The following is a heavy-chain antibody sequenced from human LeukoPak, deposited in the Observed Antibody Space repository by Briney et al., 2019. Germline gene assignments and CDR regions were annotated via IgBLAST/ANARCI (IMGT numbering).Heavy chain of an antibody. Sequence: ASVKVSCKASGGTFSSYAISWVRQAPGQGLEWMGRIIPILGIANYAQKFQGRVTITADKSTSTAYMELSSLRSEDTAVYYCARGQAATTRPNFDCWGQGTLVTVSS. J-gene: IGHJ4*02. CDR2: IIPILGIA. V-gene: IGHV1-69*04. D-gene: IGHD2-15*01. CDR3: ARGQAATTRPNFDC. CDR1: GGTFSSYA.